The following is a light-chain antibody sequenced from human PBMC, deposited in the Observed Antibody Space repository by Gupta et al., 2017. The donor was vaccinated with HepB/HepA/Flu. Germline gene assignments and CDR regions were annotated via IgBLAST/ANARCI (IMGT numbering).Light chain of an antibody. CDR2: AAS. V-gene: IGKV1-39*01. CDR3: QQGFSPPR. Sequence: DLQMTQSPSFLSASVGDRVTITCRASQSISNYLHWYQQKPGKAPKLLIYAASSLQGGVPSMFSGSGSETDFTLTISTLQPEDFATYYCQQGFSPPRFGRGTKVQIK. J-gene: IGKJ1*01. CDR1: QSISNY.